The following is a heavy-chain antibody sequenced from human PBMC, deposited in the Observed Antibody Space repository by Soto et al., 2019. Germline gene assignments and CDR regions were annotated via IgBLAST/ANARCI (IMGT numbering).Heavy chain of an antibody. J-gene: IGHJ4*02. V-gene: IGHV1-69*02. CDR3: ARAVDSGYDRTYYFDY. Sequence: QVQLVQSGAEVKKPGSSVKVSCKASGGTFSSYTISWVRQAPGQGLEWMGRIIPILGIANYAQKFQGRVTITADKSTSTAYMELRSLRSEDTAVYYCARAVDSGYDRTYYFDYWGQGTLVTVSS. D-gene: IGHD5-12*01. CDR2: IIPILGIA. CDR1: GGTFSSYT.